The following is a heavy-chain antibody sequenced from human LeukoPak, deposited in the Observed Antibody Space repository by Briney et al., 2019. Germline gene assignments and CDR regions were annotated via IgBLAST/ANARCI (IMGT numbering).Heavy chain of an antibody. CDR3: TREDFLLLSYYFDY. D-gene: IGHD2-21*01. CDR1: GFTFGDYA. Sequence: LPGRSLRLSCTASGFTFGDYAMSWFRQAPGKGLEWVGFIRSKAYGGTTEYAASVKGRFTISRDDSKSIAYLQMNSLKTEDTAVYYCTREDFLLLSYYFDYWGQGTLVTVS. J-gene: IGHJ4*02. V-gene: IGHV3-49*03. CDR2: IRSKAYGGTT.